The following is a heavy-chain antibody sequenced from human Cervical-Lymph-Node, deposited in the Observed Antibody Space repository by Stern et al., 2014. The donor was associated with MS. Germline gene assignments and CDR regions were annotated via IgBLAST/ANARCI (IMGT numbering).Heavy chain of an antibody. D-gene: IGHD6-13*01. J-gene: IGHJ6*02. CDR3: ARGEIKEGLVRGMDV. CDR2: IIPIVGTA. Sequence: QVQLVQSGAEVKKPGSSVKVSCKASGGTFTSYAISWVRQAPGQGLEWMGWIIPIVGTANYAQKFQGRVTITADESTSTAYIELSSLRSEDTAVDYCARGEIKEGLVRGMDVWGQGTTVTVSS. V-gene: IGHV1-69*01. CDR1: GGTFTSYA.